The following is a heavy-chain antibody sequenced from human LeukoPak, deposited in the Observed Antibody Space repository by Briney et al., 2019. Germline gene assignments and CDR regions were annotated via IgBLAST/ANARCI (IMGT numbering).Heavy chain of an antibody. D-gene: IGHD5-12*01. CDR2: ISSSSSYI. CDR1: GFILSTYS. Sequence: GGSLRLSCAASGFILSTYSMNWVRQAPGKGLEWVSSISSSSSYIYYADSVKGRFTISRDNAQNSLYLQMNSLRAEDTAVYYCARDSGYDYPPYGGMDVWGQGTTVTVSS. CDR3: ARDSGYDYPPYGGMDV. J-gene: IGHJ6*02. V-gene: IGHV3-21*01.